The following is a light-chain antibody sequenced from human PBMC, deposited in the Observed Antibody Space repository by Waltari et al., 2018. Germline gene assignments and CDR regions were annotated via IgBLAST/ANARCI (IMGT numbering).Light chain of an antibody. V-gene: IGKV4-1*01. CDR3: QQYYSTPPT. CDR1: QSVLYSSNNKNY. J-gene: IGKJ2*01. Sequence: DIVMTQSPDSLAVSLGERATTNCKSRQSVLYSSNNKNYLAWYQQKPGLPPKLLIYWASTRESGVPDRFSGSGSGTDFTLTISSLQAEDVAVYYCQQYYSTPPTFGQGTKLEIK. CDR2: WAS.